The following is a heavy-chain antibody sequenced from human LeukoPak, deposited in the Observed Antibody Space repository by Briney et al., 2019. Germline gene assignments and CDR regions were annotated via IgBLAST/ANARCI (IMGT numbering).Heavy chain of an antibody. J-gene: IGHJ4*02. V-gene: IGHV3-74*01. D-gene: IGHD3-10*01. CDR2: INSDGSTT. CDR1: GFTFSSYW. CDR3: AKDIRASGSYSLDY. Sequence: PGGSLRLSCAASGFTFSSYWMHWVRQAPGKGLVWVSRINSDGSTTTYADSVKGRFTISRDNSENSLSLQMNSLRPEDTALYYCAKDIRASGSYSLDYWGQGTLVTVSS.